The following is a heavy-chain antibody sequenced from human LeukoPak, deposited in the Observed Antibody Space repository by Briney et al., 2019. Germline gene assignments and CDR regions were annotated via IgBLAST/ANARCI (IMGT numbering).Heavy chain of an antibody. V-gene: IGHV3-30*02. Sequence: PGGSLRLSCAASGFTFSTSGMHWVRQAPGKGLEWVAFIRYDGTNKYYADSVKGRFTISRDNSKKTLFLQMNSLRAEDTALYYCVKEVGAAVGRSSFDYWGQGTLVTVSS. J-gene: IGHJ4*02. CDR1: GFTFSTSG. CDR3: VKEVGAAVGRSSFDY. D-gene: IGHD6-13*01. CDR2: IRYDGTNK.